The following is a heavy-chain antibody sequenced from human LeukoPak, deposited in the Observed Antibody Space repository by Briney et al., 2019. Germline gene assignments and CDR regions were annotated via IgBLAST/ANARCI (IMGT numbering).Heavy chain of an antibody. CDR1: GYTFPNYW. V-gene: IGHV5-51*01. J-gene: IGHJ4*02. CDR3: ARFSDSSGYMGRVEY. D-gene: IGHD3-22*01. CDR2: IYPGDSNT. Sequence: GESLKISCKGSGYTFPNYWIGWVRQMPGKGLEWVGIIYPGDSNTRYSPSFQGQVTISADKSISTAYLQWSSLKASDTAMYYCARFSDSSGYMGRVEYWGQGTLVTVSS.